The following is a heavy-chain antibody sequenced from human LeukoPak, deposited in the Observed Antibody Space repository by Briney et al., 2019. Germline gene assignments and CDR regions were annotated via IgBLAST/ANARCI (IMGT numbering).Heavy chain of an antibody. Sequence: GRSLRLSCAASGFTFSSYGMHWVRQAPGKGLEWVAVISYDGRSKYYADSVKGRFTISRDNSKNTLFLQMNSLRAEDTAVYYCASHWAQQLVSDYWGQGILVTVSS. CDR3: ASHWAQQLVSDY. V-gene: IGHV3-30*03. D-gene: IGHD6-13*01. CDR2: ISYDGRSK. J-gene: IGHJ4*02. CDR1: GFTFSSYG.